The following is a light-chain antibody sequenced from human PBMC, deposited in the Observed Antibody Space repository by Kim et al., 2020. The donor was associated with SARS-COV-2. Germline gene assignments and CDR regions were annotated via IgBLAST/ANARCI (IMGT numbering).Light chain of an antibody. Sequence: GPHTCTGNGKSVNSQGAVWQQTHQDLPPKLLTNRNNNRPSGISERLSSSRSGNTNSLTITRLKPEDVADYYCSAWDSSLRAWVFGGGTQLTVL. CDR2: RNN. J-gene: IGLJ3*02. CDR1: GKSVNSQG. V-gene: IGLV10-54*01. CDR3: SAWDSSLRAWV.